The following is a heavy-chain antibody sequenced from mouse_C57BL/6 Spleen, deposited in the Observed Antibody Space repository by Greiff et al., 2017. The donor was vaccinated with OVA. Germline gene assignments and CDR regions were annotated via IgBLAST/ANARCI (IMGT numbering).Heavy chain of an antibody. CDR1: GYSFTGYY. D-gene: IGHD4-1*01. V-gene: IGHV1-42*01. CDR3: ARRGLGPYYAMDY. CDR2: INPSTGGT. J-gene: IGHJ4*01. Sequence: VQLQQSGPELVKPGASVKISCKASGYSFTGYYMNWVKQSPEKSLEWIGEINPSTGGTTYNQKFKAKATLTVDKSSSTAYMQLKSLTSEDSAVYYCARRGLGPYYAMDYWGQGTSVTVSS.